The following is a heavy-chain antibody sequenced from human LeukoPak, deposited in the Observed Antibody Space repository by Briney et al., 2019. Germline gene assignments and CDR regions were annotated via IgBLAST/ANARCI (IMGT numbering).Heavy chain of an antibody. D-gene: IGHD5-18*01. CDR3: ASGIQLWLSDY. V-gene: IGHV3-7*01. CDR2: IKEDGSEK. J-gene: IGHJ4*02. Sequence: GGFLRLSCAASGFTFISYWMTWVRQAPGKGLEWVANIKEDGSEKFYVDSVKGRFTISRDNANNSVYLQMNNLRAEDTAVYYCASGIQLWLSDYWGQGTLVTVSS. CDR1: GFTFISYW.